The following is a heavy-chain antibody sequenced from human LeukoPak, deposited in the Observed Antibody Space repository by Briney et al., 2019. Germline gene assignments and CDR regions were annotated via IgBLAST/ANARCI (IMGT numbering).Heavy chain of an antibody. J-gene: IGHJ4*02. V-gene: IGHV1-69*13. CDR2: IIPIFGTA. D-gene: IGHD5-18*01. Sequence: SVKVSCKASGGTFSSYAISWVRQAPGQGLEWMGGIIPIFGTANYAQKFQGRVTITADESTSTAYMELSSLRSEDTAVYHCARGPGYSYGWYYFDYWGQGTLVTVSS. CDR1: GGTFSSYA. CDR3: ARGPGYSYGWYYFDY.